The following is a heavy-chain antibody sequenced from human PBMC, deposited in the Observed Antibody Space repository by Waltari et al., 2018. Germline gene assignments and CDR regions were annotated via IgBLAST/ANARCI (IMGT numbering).Heavy chain of an antibody. J-gene: IGHJ4*02. CDR1: GFSFNNYA. Sequence: QVHLVESGGGVVQPGGSLRLSCAASGFSFNNYAMHWVRQAPGKGLEWVEVVWHDGSYKFYADSVKGRFTISRDNSKNTLYFQMNSLRAEDTAMYYCAKDGSASRLVRYYLDHWGPGTLVTVSS. CDR2: VWHDGSYK. D-gene: IGHD2-8*02. V-gene: IGHV3-33*06. CDR3: AKDGSASRLVRYYLDH.